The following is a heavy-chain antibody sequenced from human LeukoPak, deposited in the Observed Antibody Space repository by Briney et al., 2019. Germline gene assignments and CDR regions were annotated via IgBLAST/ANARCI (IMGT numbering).Heavy chain of an antibody. D-gene: IGHD5-18*01. J-gene: IGHJ6*02. CDR1: GGSISSGGYS. Sequence: SETLSLTCAVSGGSISSGGYSWSWIRQPPGKGLEWIGYIYHSGSTYYNPSLKSRVTISVDRSKNQFSLKLSSVTAADTAVYYCARGVTPNSYYYGMGVWGQGTTVTVSS. CDR3: ARGVTPNSYYYGMGV. V-gene: IGHV4-30-2*01. CDR2: IYHSGST.